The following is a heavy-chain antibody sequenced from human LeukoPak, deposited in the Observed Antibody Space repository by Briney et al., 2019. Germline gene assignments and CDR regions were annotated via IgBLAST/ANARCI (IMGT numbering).Heavy chain of an antibody. CDR2: IYHSGST. CDR1: GGSISSGGYY. CDR3: ASYSGSYSDAFDI. Sequence: SETLSLTCTVSGGSISSGGYYWSWIRQPPGKGLEWIGYIYHSGSTYYNPSLKSRVTISVDRSKNQFSLKLSSVTAADTAVYYCASYSGSYSDAFDIWGQGTMVTVSS. D-gene: IGHD1-26*01. J-gene: IGHJ3*02. V-gene: IGHV4-30-2*01.